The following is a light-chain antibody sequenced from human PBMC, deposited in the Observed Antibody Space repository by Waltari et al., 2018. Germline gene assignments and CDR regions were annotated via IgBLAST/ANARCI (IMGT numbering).Light chain of an antibody. V-gene: IGLV2-14*03. CDR1: SNDVGAYDC. CDR3: ASKTNNAAVL. CDR2: DVH. Sequence: QSALTQPASVSGSPGQSITISFTGTSNDVGAYDCASWYQHHPGKVPQLLIYDVHNRPSGASDRFSGSKSGNTASLTISGLQAGDEADYYCASKTNNAAVLFGGGTKVTVL. J-gene: IGLJ3*02.